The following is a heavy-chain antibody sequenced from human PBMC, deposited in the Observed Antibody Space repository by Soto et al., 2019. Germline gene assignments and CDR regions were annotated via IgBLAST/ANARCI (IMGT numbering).Heavy chain of an antibody. CDR1: GYTFSSSS. CDR3: ARTSGYYLYDY. D-gene: IGHD3-22*01. CDR2: ISVYNGNT. Sequence: GASVKVSCKASGYTFSSSSISWVRQAPGQGLECMGWISVYNGNTNYAQTLQGRVTMSTDTSTGTAYMELRSLRSDDTAVYYCARTSGYYLYDYWGQGTLVTVSS. V-gene: IGHV1-18*01. J-gene: IGHJ4*02.